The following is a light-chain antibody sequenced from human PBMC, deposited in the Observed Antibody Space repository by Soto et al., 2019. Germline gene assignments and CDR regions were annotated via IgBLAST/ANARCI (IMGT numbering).Light chain of an antibody. Sequence: DIVMTQSPLSLPVTPGEPASISCRSNQSLLHSSGYDYLDWYLQKSGQSPELLIYLGSNRDSVVPDRFSECGSGTDFTLKISRMEDEDVGIYYCMQALQDPLTFGPGTKVDIK. CDR1: QSLLHSSGYDY. J-gene: IGKJ3*01. CDR3: MQALQDPLT. CDR2: LGS. V-gene: IGKV2-28*01.